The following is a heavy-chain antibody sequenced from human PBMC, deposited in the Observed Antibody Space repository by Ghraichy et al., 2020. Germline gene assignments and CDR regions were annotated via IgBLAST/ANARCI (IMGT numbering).Heavy chain of an antibody. D-gene: IGHD2-15*01. CDR2: INHSGST. Sequence: SETLSLTCAVYGGSFSGYYWSWIRQPPGKGLEWIGEINHSGSTNYNPSLKSRVTISVDTSKNQFSLKLSSVTAADTAVYYCARARSHIVVVVAAKGRLLLDVWGQGTTVTVSS. V-gene: IGHV4-34*01. J-gene: IGHJ6*02. CDR3: ARARSHIVVVVAAKGRLLLDV. CDR1: GGSFSGYY.